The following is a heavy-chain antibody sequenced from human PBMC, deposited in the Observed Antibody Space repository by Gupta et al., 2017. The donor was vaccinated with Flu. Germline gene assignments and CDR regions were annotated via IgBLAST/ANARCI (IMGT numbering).Heavy chain of an antibody. V-gene: IGHV3-15*01. CDR1: ALTFSNAW. CDR3: TTDLGSGWYAS. Sequence: EVQLVESGGGLVKPGGSLRLSCAASALTFSNAWMSWVRQAPGKGLEWVGRIKTKTDGGTTDYAAPVKGRFNISRDDSKNTLYLQMNSLKTEDTAVYYCTTDLGSGWYASWGQGTLVTVSS. CDR2: IKTKTDGGTT. D-gene: IGHD6-19*01. J-gene: IGHJ5*01.